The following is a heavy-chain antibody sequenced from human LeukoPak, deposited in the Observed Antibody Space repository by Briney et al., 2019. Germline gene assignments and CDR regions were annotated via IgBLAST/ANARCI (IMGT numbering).Heavy chain of an antibody. CDR1: GGSISSGGYS. D-gene: IGHD3-22*01. V-gene: IGHV4-30-2*01. CDR2: IYHSGST. Sequence: SETLSLTCTVSGGSISSGGYSWSWIRQPPGKGLEWIGYIYHSGSTYYTPSLKSRVTISVDRSKNQFSLKLSSVTAADTAVYYCARGYYYDSSGYDPYNWFDPWGQGTLVTVSS. CDR3: ARGYYYDSSGYDPYNWFDP. J-gene: IGHJ5*02.